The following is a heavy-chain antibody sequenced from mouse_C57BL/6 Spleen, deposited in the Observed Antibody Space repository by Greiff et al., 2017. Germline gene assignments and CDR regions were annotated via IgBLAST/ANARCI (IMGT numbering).Heavy chain of an antibody. D-gene: IGHD2-1*01. CDR1: GYSFTGYF. V-gene: IGHV1-20*01. J-gene: IGHJ1*03. Sequence: EVQLQQSGPELVKPGDSVKISCKASGYSFTGYFMNWVMQSHGKSLEWIGRINPYNGDTFYNQKFKGKATSTVDKSSSTAHMELRSLTSEDSAVYYCARGNYWYFDVWGTGTTVTVSS. CDR2: INPYNGDT. CDR3: ARGNYWYFDV.